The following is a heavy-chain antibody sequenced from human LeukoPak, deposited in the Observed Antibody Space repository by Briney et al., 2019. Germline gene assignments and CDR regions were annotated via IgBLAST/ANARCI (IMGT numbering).Heavy chain of an antibody. CDR2: IYYSGST. J-gene: IGHJ4*02. V-gene: IGHV4-59*01. CDR3: GRDRRYFSF. CDR1: GGSISNYY. Sequence: SETLSLTCTVSGGSISNYYWNWIRQPPGKGLEWVGYIYYSGSTNYNPSLKSRVTISVDTSKNQFSLKLSSVTAAGTAVYYCGRDRRYFSFWGQGTLVTVSS. D-gene: IGHD2/OR15-2a*01.